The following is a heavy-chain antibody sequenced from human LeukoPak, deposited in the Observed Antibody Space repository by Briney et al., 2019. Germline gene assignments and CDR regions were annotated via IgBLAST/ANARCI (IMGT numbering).Heavy chain of an antibody. V-gene: IGHV3-7*01. CDR1: GFTLSSYW. D-gene: IGHD5-12*01. CDR3: VRDSPGYGAYDFD. CDR2: IKEDGSAK. J-gene: IGHJ4*02. Sequence: GESLKISCAASGFTLSSYWMSWVRQAPGKGLEWVANIKEDGSAKYYVDSVKGRFTISRDNAKNSLYLQMNNLSAEDTAVYYCVRDSPGYGAYDFDWGQGTLVTVST.